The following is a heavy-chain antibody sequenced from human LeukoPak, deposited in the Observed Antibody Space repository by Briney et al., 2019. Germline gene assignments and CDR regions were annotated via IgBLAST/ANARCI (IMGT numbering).Heavy chain of an antibody. CDR3: ARDTSYYCSSTSCYFGAYYYYGMDV. Sequence: GSLRLSCAASGFTFSDYYMSWIRQAPGKGLEWVSYISSSGSTIYYADSVKGRFTISRDNAKNSLYLQMNSLRAEDTAVYYCARDTSYYCSSTSCYFGAYYYYGMDVWGQGTPVTVSS. CDR2: ISSSGSTI. V-gene: IGHV3-11*01. CDR1: GFTFSDYY. J-gene: IGHJ6*02. D-gene: IGHD2-2*01.